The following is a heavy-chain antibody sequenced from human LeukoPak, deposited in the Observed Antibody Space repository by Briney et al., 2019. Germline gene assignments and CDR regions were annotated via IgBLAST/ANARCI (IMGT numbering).Heavy chain of an antibody. V-gene: IGHV3-48*01. CDR1: GFTFSSYS. D-gene: IGHD2-8*01. Sequence: GGSLRLSCAASGFTFSSYSMNWVRQAPGKGLEWVSYISCRSRTIYYAVHVKGQFTIPKDSAKNPLYLQMDRLRSEHTALYYCARDQGYGTIGLFHYFGYWRQGTLVSVCS. CDR3: ARDQGYGTIGLFHYFGY. CDR2: ISCRSRTI. J-gene: IGHJ4*02.